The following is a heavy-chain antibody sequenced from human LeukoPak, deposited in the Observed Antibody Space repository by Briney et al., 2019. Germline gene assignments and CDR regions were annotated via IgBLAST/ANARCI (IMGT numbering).Heavy chain of an antibody. D-gene: IGHD1-14*01. V-gene: IGHV3-23*01. Sequence: GGSLRLSCAASGFTFSNYAMSWVRQAPGKGLEWVSGISDSGGVTYYADSVKGRFSISRDNPKNTLYLQMNSLRADDTAVYYCAKDNHYLLRGGFDPWGQGTLVTVSS. J-gene: IGHJ5*02. CDR2: ISDSGGVT. CDR1: GFTFSNYA. CDR3: AKDNHYLLRGGFDP.